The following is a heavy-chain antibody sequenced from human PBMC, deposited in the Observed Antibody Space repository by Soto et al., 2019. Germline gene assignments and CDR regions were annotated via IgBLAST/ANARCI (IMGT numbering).Heavy chain of an antibody. CDR1: GCSISSYY. D-gene: IGHD6-19*01. J-gene: IGHJ4*02. CDR3: ARRYSSGFDY. Sequence: SETLSLTCTVSGCSISSYYWSWIRQPPGKGLEWIGYIYYSGSTNYNPSLKSRVTISVDTSKNQFSLKLSSVTAADTAVYYCARRYSSGFDYWGQGTLVTVSS. CDR2: IYYSGST. V-gene: IGHV4-59*01.